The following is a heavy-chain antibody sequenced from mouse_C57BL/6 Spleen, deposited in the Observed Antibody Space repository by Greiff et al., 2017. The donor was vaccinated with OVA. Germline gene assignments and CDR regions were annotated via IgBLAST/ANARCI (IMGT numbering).Heavy chain of an antibody. CDR1: GYTFTDYY. CDR2: INPNNGGT. CDR3: ARRSSITTVVAPRYFDV. Sequence: VQLKQSGPELVKPGASVKISCKASGYTFTDYYMNWVKQSHGKSLEWIGDINPNNGGTSYNQKFKGKATLTVDKSSSTAYMELRSLTSEDSAVYYCARRSSITTVVAPRYFDVWGTGTTVTVSS. J-gene: IGHJ1*03. V-gene: IGHV1-26*01. D-gene: IGHD1-1*01.